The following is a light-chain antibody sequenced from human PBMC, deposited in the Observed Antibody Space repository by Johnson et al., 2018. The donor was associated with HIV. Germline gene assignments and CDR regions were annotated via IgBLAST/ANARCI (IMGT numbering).Light chain of an antibody. CDR3: GTWDSSLSAYV. J-gene: IGLJ1*01. CDR1: SSNIGNNY. V-gene: IGLV1-51*02. CDR2: ENN. Sequence: SVLTQPPSVSAAPGQKVTISCSGSSSNIGNNYVSWYQQLPGTAPKLLIYENNKRPSGIPDRFSGSKSGTSATLGITGLLTGDEADYYCGTWDSSLSAYVFGTGTKVTVL.